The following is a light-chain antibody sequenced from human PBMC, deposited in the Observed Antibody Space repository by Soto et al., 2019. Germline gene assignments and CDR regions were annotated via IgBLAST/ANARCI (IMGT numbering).Light chain of an antibody. CDR2: GAS. CDR1: ESVSSY. J-gene: IGKJ4*01. CDR3: QQYNNWPPLT. Sequence: ELVMTQSPATQSVSPGQRATLSCRASESVSSYLAWYQQKPGQAPRLLIYGASTRATGIPARFSGSGSGTEFTLTISGLQSEDFAIYYCQQYNNWPPLTFGGGTKVDIK. V-gene: IGKV3-15*01.